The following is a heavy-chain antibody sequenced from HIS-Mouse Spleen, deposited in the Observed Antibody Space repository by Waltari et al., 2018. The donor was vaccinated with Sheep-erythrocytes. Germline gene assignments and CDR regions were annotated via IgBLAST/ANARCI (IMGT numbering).Heavy chain of an antibody. CDR2: INHGGST. D-gene: IGHD3-9*01. Sequence: QVQLQQWGAGLLQPSETLSLTCAVYVWSFSGYYWSWIGQPPWQELEVIGEINHGGSTNNNPSLKSRVTISVDTAKNRFSLKLSSVTAADTAVYYCARGGRRTGFDYWGQGTLVTVSS. J-gene: IGHJ4*02. V-gene: IGHV4-34*01. CDR1: VWSFSGYY. CDR3: ARGGRRTGFDY.